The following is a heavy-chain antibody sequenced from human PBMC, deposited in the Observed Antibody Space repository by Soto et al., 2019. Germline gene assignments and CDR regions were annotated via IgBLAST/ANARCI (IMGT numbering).Heavy chain of an antibody. CDR3: ASMKYYDILTGFPTANWFDP. J-gene: IGHJ5*02. CDR2: IYYSGST. CDR1: GGSVSSGSYY. D-gene: IGHD3-9*01. V-gene: IGHV4-61*01. Sequence: SETLSLTCTVSGGSVSSGSYYWSWIRQPPGKGLEWIGYIYYSGSTNYNPSLKSRVTISVDTSKNQFSLKLSSVTAADTAVYYCASMKYYDILTGFPTANWFDPWGQGTLGTVSS.